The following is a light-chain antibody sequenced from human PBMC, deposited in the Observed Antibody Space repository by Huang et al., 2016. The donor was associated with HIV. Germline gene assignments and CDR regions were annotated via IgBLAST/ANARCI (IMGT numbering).Light chain of an antibody. V-gene: IGKV1-33*01. CDR2: DAS. CDR1: QDISNY. Sequence: DIQMTQSPSSLSASVGDRVTITCQQSQDISNYLNWYQQKPGKAPKRLIYDASNLETGVPSRFSGSGSGTDFTFTISSLQPEDIATYYCQQYDNLPLTFGGGTKVEIK. CDR3: QQYDNLPLT. J-gene: IGKJ4*01.